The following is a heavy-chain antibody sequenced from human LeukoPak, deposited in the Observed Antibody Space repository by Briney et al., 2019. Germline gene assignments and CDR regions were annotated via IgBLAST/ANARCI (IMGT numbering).Heavy chain of an antibody. CDR3: ARHSGTYYDF. Sequence: PGGSLRLSCAASGFSFSNYWMSWVRQAPGKGLEWVANIKQDGREKYSVDPVEGRFTISRDNAKNSLYLQMSSLRAEDTAVYYCARHSGTYYDFWGQGTLVTVSS. CDR1: GFSFSNYW. CDR2: IKQDGREK. D-gene: IGHD1-26*01. V-gene: IGHV3-7*01. J-gene: IGHJ4*02.